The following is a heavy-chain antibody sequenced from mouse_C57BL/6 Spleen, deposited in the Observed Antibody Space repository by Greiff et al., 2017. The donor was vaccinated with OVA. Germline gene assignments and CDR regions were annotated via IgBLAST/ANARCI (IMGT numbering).Heavy chain of an antibody. CDR2: ISGGGGNT. V-gene: IGHV5-9*01. J-gene: IGHJ1*03. D-gene: IGHD1-1*01. Sequence: EVQRVESGGGLVKPGGSLKLSCAASGFTFSSYTMSWVRQTPEKRLEWVATISGGGGNTYYPDSVKGRFTISRDNAKNTLYLQMSSLRSEDTALYYCARALYGSSPWYFDVWGTGTTVTVSS. CDR1: GFTFSSYT. CDR3: ARALYGSSPWYFDV.